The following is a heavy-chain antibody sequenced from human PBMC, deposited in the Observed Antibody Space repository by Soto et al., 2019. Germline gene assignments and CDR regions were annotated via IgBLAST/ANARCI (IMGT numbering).Heavy chain of an antibody. V-gene: IGHV3-30-3*01. D-gene: IGHD2-15*01. CDR1: GFTFRNYA. CDR3: ARGDREDIAVVVGVRPGEYGVDV. CDR2: ISYDGSNK. Sequence: GGSLRLACAASGFTFRNYAIHWVRQAPGKGLECVAVISYDGSNKFYRDYVKGRFTISRDNSKNTLYLQINSLRYEDTAVYYCARGDREDIAVVVGVRPGEYGVDVWGQGTTVTVSS. J-gene: IGHJ6*02.